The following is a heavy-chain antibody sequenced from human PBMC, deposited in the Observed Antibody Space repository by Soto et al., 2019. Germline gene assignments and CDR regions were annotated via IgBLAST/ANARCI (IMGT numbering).Heavy chain of an antibody. CDR1: GFTFKNYG. CDR2: LSSEGSGE. CDR3: AKGSGFAVDY. D-gene: IGHD5-12*01. Sequence: QVQLVESGGGVVQPGMSLRLSCVASGFTFKNYGMHWVRQAPGKGLEWVARLSSEGSGEDYLASGRGLFIISRDNPMDTMYLQMIGVRVEDKALSGCAKGSGFAVDYWGQGNRLSVSS. V-gene: IGHV3-30*18. J-gene: IGHJ4*02.